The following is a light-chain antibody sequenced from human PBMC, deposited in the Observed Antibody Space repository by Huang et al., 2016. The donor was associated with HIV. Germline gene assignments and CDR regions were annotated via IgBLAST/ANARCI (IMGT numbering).Light chain of an antibody. CDR1: QRVSTY. CDR3: QQRGNWPLT. CDR2: DAS. V-gene: IGKV3-11*01. J-gene: IGKJ3*01. Sequence: EIVLTQSPATLSLSPGERATLSCRASQRVSTYLAWYQQKPGQAPRLLIYDASNRATGIPARFSGSGSGTDFSLTISSLEPEDFAVYYCQQRGNWPLTFGPGTKVDIK.